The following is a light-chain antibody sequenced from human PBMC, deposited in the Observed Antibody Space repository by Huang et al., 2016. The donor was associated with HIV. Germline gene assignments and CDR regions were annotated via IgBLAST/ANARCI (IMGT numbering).Light chain of an antibody. J-gene: IGKJ3*01. CDR3: QQYDNRVT. V-gene: IGKV1-33*01. Sequence: DIQMTQSPSSLSASVGDRVTITCQASQDISNYLNWYQQKPGKAPNLLIYCSSNLEKGVPSSFSGSGSGTDFTFTIISLQPEDFATYYCQQYDNRVTFGPGTKVDIK. CDR1: QDISNY. CDR2: CSS.